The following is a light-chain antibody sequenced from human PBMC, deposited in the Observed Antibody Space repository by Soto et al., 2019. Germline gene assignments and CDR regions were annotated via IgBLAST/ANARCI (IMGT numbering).Light chain of an antibody. CDR3: LQHNDYPPT. V-gene: IGKV1-17*01. Sequence: DIQMTQSPSSLSASVGDRVTITCRASQDIRNELGWFQQKPGKAPKRLIYIASSLQSGVPSRFSGSESGTEFTLTISSLQPEDYASDYCLQHNDYPPTVGQWTKVEI. J-gene: IGKJ1*01. CDR2: IAS. CDR1: QDIRNE.